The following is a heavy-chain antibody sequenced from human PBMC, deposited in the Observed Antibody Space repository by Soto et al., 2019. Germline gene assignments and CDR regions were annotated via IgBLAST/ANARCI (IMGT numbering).Heavy chain of an antibody. J-gene: IGHJ4*02. Sequence: SETLSLTCTVSGGSISSSSYYWGWIRQPPGKGLEWIGSIYYSGSTYYNPSLKSRVTISVDTSKNQFSLKLSSVTAADTAVYYCARHENGSGYLLHFDYWGQGTLVTVSS. V-gene: IGHV4-39*01. CDR2: IYYSGST. CDR3: ARHENGSGYLLHFDY. D-gene: IGHD3-22*01. CDR1: GGSISSSSYY.